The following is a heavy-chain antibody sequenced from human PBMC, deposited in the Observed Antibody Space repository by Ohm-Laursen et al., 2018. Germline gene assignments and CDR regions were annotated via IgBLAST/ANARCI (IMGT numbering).Heavy chain of an antibody. Sequence: SLRLSCTASGFTFSSYAMSWVRQAPGKGLEWVSAISGSGGSTYYADSVKGRFTISRDNSKNTLYLQMNSLRAEDTAVYYCAKRRAIAARPGADDYWGQGTLVTVSS. CDR1: GFTFSSYA. V-gene: IGHV3-23*01. J-gene: IGHJ4*02. CDR3: AKRRAIAARPGADDY. CDR2: ISGSGGST. D-gene: IGHD6-6*01.